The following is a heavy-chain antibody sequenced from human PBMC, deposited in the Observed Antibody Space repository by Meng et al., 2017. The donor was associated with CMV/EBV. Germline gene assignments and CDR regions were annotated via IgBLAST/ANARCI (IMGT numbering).Heavy chain of an antibody. D-gene: IGHD1-14*01. CDR2: IYDSGST. CDR1: GGSIGSCDYY. J-gene: IGHJ4*02. V-gene: IGHV4-30-4*08. Sequence: QLPESVPGLVKPSQTLSPTCSVSGGSIGSCDYYWSSIRQPPGTGLECIGYIYDSGSTYYIPSLKSRVTISVDTPKNQYSLKLSSVTAADTAVYYGARVTSRVAGAFDYWGQGTLVTVSS. CDR3: ARVTSRVAGAFDY.